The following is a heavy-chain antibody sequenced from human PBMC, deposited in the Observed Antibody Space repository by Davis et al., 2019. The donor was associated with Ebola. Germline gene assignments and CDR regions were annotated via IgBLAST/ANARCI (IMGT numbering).Heavy chain of an antibody. CDR3: ARRADYYYYGMDV. CDR2: INHSGST. Sequence: MPSETLSLTCAVYGGSFSGYYWSWIRQPPGKGLEWIGEINHSGSTNYNPSLKSRVTISVDTSKNQFSLKLSSVTAADTAVYYCARRADYYYYGMDVWGQGTTVTVSS. V-gene: IGHV4-34*01. CDR1: GGSFSGYY. J-gene: IGHJ6*02.